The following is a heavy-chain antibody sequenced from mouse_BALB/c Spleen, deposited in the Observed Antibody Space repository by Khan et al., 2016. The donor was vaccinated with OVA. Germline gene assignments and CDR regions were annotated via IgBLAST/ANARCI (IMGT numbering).Heavy chain of an antibody. J-gene: IGHJ4*01. CDR1: GFSLSRYN. D-gene: IGHD2-14*01. CDR2: IWGGGGT. V-gene: IGHV2-6-4*01. CDR3: ARAYYRYDGYYAMDY. Sequence: QVQLKQSGPGLVAPSQSLSITCTVSGFSLSRYNIHWVRQPPGKGLEWLGMIWGGGGTDYNSTLKPRLSISKDNSKSQVFLKMNSLQTDETAMYYCARAYYRYDGYYAMDYWGQGTSVTVSS.